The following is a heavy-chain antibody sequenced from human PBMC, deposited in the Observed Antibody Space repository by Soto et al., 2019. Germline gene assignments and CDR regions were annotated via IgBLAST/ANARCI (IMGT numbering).Heavy chain of an antibody. J-gene: IGHJ6*02. CDR2: ISSSSSYI. Sequence: PGGSLRLSCAASGFTFSSYSMNWVRQAPGKGLEWVSSISSSSSYIYYADSVKGRFTISRDNAKNSLYLQMNSLRAEDTAVYYCARDKPRGDLRFYYYYYGMDVWGQGTTVTVSS. D-gene: IGHD2-21*01. V-gene: IGHV3-21*01. CDR1: GFTFSSYS. CDR3: ARDKPRGDLRFYYYYYGMDV.